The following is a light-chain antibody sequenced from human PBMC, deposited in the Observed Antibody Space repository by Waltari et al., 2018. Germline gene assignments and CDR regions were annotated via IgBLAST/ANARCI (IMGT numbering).Light chain of an antibody. CDR2: AAS. J-gene: IGKJ1*01. Sequence: DIQMTQSPSSLSASVGDRVTIPCRASQSISTYLNWYQQRPGKAPNLLIYAASNLQSGVPSKFTGSGSGTDFTLTISSLQPEDFATYYCQQTYTTPRTFGQGTKVEFK. V-gene: IGKV1-39*01. CDR1: QSISTY. CDR3: QQTYTTPRT.